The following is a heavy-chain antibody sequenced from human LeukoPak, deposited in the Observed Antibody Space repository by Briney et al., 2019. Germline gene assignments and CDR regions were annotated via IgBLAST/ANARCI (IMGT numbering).Heavy chain of an antibody. D-gene: IGHD4-11*01. CDR3: ARSPLYSNPNWFDR. CDR1: GGSISSYY. J-gene: IGHJ5*02. Sequence: SETLSLTCTVSGGSISSYYWSWLRQPPGKGLEWFGHIYYSGSTNYNPSLKSRVTISVDTSKNQFSLKLSSVTAADTAVYYCARSPLYSNPNWFDRWGQGTLVTVSS. CDR2: IYYSGST. V-gene: IGHV4-59*01.